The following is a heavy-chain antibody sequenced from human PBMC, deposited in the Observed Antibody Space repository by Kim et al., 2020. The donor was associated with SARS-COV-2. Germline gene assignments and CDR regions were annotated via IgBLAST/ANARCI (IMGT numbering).Heavy chain of an antibody. CDR1: GYTFTSYG. CDR2: ISAYNGNT. D-gene: IGHD2-15*01. V-gene: IGHV1-18*01. CDR3: ARVWSYCSGGSCYNGGWFDP. Sequence: ASVKVSCKASGYTFTSYGISWVRQAPGQGLEWMGWISAYNGNTNYAQKLQGRVTMTTDTSTSTAYMELRSLRSDDTAVYYCARVWSYCSGGSCYNGGWFDPWGQGTLVTVSS. J-gene: IGHJ5*02.